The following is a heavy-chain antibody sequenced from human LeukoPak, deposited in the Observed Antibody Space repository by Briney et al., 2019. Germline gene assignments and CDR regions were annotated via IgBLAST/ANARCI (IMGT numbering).Heavy chain of an antibody. Sequence: ASVKVSCKASGYTFTSYGISCVRQAPRQGLEWMGWINAYNGNTNYAQKLQGRVTMTTDTSTSTAYMELRSLRSDDTAVYYCARAYYYDSSGYYGGDFDYWGQGTLVTVSS. D-gene: IGHD3-22*01. J-gene: IGHJ4*02. V-gene: IGHV1-18*01. CDR3: ARAYYYDSSGYYGGDFDY. CDR2: INAYNGNT. CDR1: GYTFTSYG.